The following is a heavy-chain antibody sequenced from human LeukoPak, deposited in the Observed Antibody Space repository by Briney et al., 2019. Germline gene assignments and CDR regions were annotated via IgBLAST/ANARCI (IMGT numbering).Heavy chain of an antibody. J-gene: IGHJ4*02. CDR3: ARSRSGWGFDN. V-gene: IGHV3-21*01. D-gene: IGHD6-19*01. Sequence: DSVKGRFTISRDNAKNSLSLQMNSLRAEDTAVYYCARSRSGWGFDNWGQGSLVTVSS.